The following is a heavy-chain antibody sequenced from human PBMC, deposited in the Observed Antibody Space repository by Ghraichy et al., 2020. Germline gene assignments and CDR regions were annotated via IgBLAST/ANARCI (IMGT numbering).Heavy chain of an antibody. J-gene: IGHJ4*02. CDR3: ARGTWAPFDY. Sequence: GGSLRLSCAASGFTFSNYWMHWVRQAPGKGLEWVANIKQDGTEKNYVDSVKGRFIISRDNAENSLFLQMNSLRAEDTGVYFCARGTWAPFDYWGQGALVTVSS. CDR2: IKQDGTEK. D-gene: IGHD1-14*01. V-gene: IGHV3-7*01. CDR1: GFTFSNYW.